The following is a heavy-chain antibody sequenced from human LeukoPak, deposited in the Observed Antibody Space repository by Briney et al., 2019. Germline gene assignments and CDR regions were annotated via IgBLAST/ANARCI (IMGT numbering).Heavy chain of an antibody. D-gene: IGHD2-15*01. Sequence: EASVTVSCTASGYTFTSYGISWVRQAPGQGLGWMGWIRVYNGNTNYAQKLQGRVTMTTDTSTSTAYMELRSLRSDDTAVYYCARGGCSGGSCYFYYYGMDVWGQGTTVTVSS. CDR1: GYTFTSYG. J-gene: IGHJ6*02. CDR3: ARGGCSGGSCYFYYYGMDV. CDR2: IRVYNGNT. V-gene: IGHV1-18*01.